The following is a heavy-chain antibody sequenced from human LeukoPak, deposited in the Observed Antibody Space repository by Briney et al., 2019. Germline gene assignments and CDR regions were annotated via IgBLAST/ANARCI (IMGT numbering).Heavy chain of an antibody. CDR3: ARGVILTGYYVLPLYYGMDV. CDR1: GYTFTSYG. J-gene: IGHJ6*02. V-gene: IGHV1-18*01. CDR2: ISTHNGDT. D-gene: IGHD3-9*01. Sequence: ASVKVSCKTSGYTFTSYGISWVRQAPGQGLEWMGWISTHNGDTHFVQKLQGRVTMTTDTSTSTAYMELRSLRSDDTAVYFCARGVILTGYYVLPLYYGMDVWGQGTTVTVSS.